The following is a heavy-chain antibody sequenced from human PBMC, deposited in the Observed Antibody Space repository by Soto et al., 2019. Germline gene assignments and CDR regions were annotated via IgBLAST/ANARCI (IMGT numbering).Heavy chain of an antibody. Sequence: QITLKESGPPLVKPTQTLTLTCTFSGFSLSTSGVGVGWIRQPPGKALEWLAVIYWDDNKHYSPSPKSRLTIPTDTSKNRVVLTMTTMDPVDTATYYCAHKGYGDYPLDYWGQGTLVTVSS. CDR2: IYWDDNK. J-gene: IGHJ4*02. D-gene: IGHD4-17*01. CDR1: GFSLSTSGVG. CDR3: AHKGYGDYPLDY. V-gene: IGHV2-5*02.